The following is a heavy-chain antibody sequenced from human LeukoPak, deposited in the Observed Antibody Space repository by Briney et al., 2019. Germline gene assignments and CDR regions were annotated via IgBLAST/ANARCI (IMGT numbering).Heavy chain of an antibody. J-gene: IGHJ4*02. V-gene: IGHV3-23*01. CDR1: GFTFDSHS. CDR3: AKDPVNGFNYFDF. CDR2: VSGSGDGR. D-gene: IGHD2-8*01. Sequence: GGSLRLSCAASGFTFDSHSMSWVRQAPGKGLERVSTVSGSGDGRYYTDSVKGRFTISRDNSRNTVYLQMNTLRAEDTAVYYCAKDPVNGFNYFDFWGQGTLVTVSS.